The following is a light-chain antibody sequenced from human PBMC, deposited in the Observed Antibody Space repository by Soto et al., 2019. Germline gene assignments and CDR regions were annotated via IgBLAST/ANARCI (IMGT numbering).Light chain of an antibody. CDR1: QSISRSF. J-gene: IGKJ4*02. CDR3: QQYGSSPPLT. CDR2: GAS. V-gene: IGKV3-20*01. Sequence: EFVLTQSPGKLSLSPGERATLSCRASQSISRSFLDWYQQKPGQAPRLLIYGASSRGTGIPDRFSGSGAGTDFTLTISRLEPEDVAVYYCQQYGSSPPLTFGGGTKVEIK.